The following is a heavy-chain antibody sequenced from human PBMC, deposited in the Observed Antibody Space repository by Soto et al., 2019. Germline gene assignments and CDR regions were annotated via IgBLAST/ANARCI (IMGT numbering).Heavy chain of an antibody. CDR3: ASSYYDSSGPSPHGYFQH. CDR1: GFTVSSNY. CDR2: IYSGGST. Sequence: GGSLRLSCAASGFTVSSNYMSWVRQAPGKGLEWVSVIYSGGSTYYADSVKGRFTISRDNSKNTLYLQMNNLRAEDTAVYYCASSYYDSSGPSPHGYFQHWGPGTLVTVSS. J-gene: IGHJ1*01. V-gene: IGHV3-66*01. D-gene: IGHD3-22*01.